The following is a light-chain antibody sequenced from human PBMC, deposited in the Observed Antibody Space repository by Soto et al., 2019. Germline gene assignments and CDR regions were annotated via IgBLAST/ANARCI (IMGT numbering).Light chain of an antibody. CDR1: QSVSSNH. Sequence: EIMLTQSPGTLSLSPGERATLSCRASQSVSSNHLAWYQQKPGQAPRLLIYSASSSATGIPDRFSGSGSGTDFTLTISRLEPEDFAVYYCQQYGSSPYTFGQGTKVEIK. V-gene: IGKV3-20*01. J-gene: IGKJ2*01. CDR3: QQYGSSPYT. CDR2: SAS.